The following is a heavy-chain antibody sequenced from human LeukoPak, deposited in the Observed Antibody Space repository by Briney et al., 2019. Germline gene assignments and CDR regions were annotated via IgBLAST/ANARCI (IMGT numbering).Heavy chain of an antibody. Sequence: SETLSLTCAVSGYSISRGYYWGWIRQPPGKGLEWIGSLYHSGSTYYNPSLKSRVTISVDTSKNQFSLKLSSVTAADTAVYYCAVTMIPGVLPSYYFDYWGQGTLVTVSS. CDR1: GYSISRGYY. CDR3: AVTMIPGVLPSYYFDY. CDR2: LYHSGST. J-gene: IGHJ4*02. D-gene: IGHD3-10*01. V-gene: IGHV4-38-2*01.